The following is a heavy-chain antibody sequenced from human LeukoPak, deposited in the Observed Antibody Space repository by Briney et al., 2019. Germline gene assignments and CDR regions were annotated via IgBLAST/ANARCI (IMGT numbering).Heavy chain of an antibody. CDR3: AKRSGQTKNFDY. CDR1: GFTFSNAW. Sequence: TGGSLRLSCAASGFTFSNAWMSWVRQAPGKGLEWVSAISGSGGSTYYADSVKGRFTISRDNSKNTLYLQMNSLRAEDTAVYYCAKRSGQTKNFDYWGQGTLVTVSS. J-gene: IGHJ4*02. V-gene: IGHV3-23*01. CDR2: ISGSGGST. D-gene: IGHD3-3*01.